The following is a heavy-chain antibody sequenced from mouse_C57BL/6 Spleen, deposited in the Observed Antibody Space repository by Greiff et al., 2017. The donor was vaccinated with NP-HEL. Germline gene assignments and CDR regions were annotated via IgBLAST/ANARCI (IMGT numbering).Heavy chain of an antibody. D-gene: IGHD4-1*01. CDR2: INPYNGGT. CDR1: GYTFTDYY. Sequence: EVQLQESGPVLVKPGASVKMSCKASGYTFTDYYMNWVKQSHGKSLEWIGVINPYNGGTSYNQKFKGKATLTVDKSSSTAYMELNSLTSEDSAVYYCARGPQGGTLRAMDYWGQGTSVTVSS. J-gene: IGHJ4*01. V-gene: IGHV1-19*01. CDR3: ARGPQGGTLRAMDY.